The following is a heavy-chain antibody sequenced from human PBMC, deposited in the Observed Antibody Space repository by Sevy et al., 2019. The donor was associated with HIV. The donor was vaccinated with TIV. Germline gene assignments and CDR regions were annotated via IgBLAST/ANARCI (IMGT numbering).Heavy chain of an antibody. D-gene: IGHD4-4*01. Sequence: SETLSLTCTVSGDSINNGDYYWSWIRQHRGKGLEWIGKIYYTGTTYYNPSLKSRLRISVERSENTLSLSLRSVTAADTAVYYCARTTVTTLSSARNNWFDPWGQGTLVTVSS. V-gene: IGHV4-31*03. CDR2: IYYTGTT. J-gene: IGHJ5*02. CDR3: ARTTVTTLSSARNNWFDP. CDR1: GDSINNGDYY.